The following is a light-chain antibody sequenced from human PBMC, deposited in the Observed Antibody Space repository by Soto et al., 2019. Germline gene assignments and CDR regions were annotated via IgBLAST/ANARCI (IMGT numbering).Light chain of an antibody. CDR2: DVS. Sequence: QSALTQPRSVSGSPGQSVTISCTGASSDVGGYNYVSWYQQHPGKAPKLMIYDVSKRPSGVPDRFSGSKSGNTASLTISGLQTEDEADYYCCSYAGRSTYVFGTGTQVTVL. J-gene: IGLJ1*01. V-gene: IGLV2-11*01. CDR3: CSYAGRSTYV. CDR1: SSDVGGYNY.